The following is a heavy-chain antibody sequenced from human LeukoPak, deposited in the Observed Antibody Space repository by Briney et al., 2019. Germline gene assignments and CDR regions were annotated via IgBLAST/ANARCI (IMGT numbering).Heavy chain of an antibody. CDR2: ISGSGGST. Sequence: PGGSLRLSCAASGFTFSRYAMSWVRQAPGRGLEWVSAISGSGGSTYYADSVKGRFTISRDNSKNTLYLQMNSLRAEDTAVYYCARGRYFDWLFPDYWGPGTLVTVSS. CDR3: ARGRYFDWLFPDY. D-gene: IGHD3-9*01. V-gene: IGHV3-23*01. J-gene: IGHJ4*02. CDR1: GFTFSRYA.